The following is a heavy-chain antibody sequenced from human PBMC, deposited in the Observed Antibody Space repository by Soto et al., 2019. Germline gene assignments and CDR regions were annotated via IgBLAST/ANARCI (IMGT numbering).Heavy chain of an antibody. CDR2: ISGSGGST. V-gene: IGHV3-23*01. D-gene: IGHD6-6*01. Sequence: GGSLRLSCAASGFTFSSYAMSWVRQAPGKGLERVSAISGSGGSTYYADSVKGRFTISRDNSKNTLYLQMNSLRAEDTAVYYCAKALLEYIAARNSAAPVDYWGQGTLVTVSS. J-gene: IGHJ4*02. CDR3: AKALLEYIAARNSAAPVDY. CDR1: GFTFSSYA.